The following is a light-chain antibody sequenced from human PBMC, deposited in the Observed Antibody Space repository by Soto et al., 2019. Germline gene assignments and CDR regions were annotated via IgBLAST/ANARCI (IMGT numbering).Light chain of an antibody. J-gene: IGLJ1*01. CDR1: ISYVGRYEY. CDR2: DVS. Sequence: QSVPGLSRSVPGSPGQSHPISCTGSISYVGRYEYVSWYQQHPGKVPKLIIYDVSERPAGVPDRFSGYQSGNTASLTISGLQAEDEADYSCCSFAGSDTYVFGGGTKVTVL. V-gene: IGLV2-11*01. CDR3: CSFAGSDTYV.